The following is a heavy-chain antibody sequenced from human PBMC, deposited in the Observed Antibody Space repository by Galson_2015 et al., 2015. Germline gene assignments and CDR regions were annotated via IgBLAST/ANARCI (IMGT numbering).Heavy chain of an antibody. J-gene: IGHJ4*02. D-gene: IGHD3-16*01. CDR3: ARDLVGDL. CDR2: IWFDASHK. CDR1: GFSFSDYG. V-gene: IGHV3-33*01. Sequence: SLRLSCAASGFSFSDYGMHWVRQAPGKGLEWEAVIWFDASHKYYADSVKGRFTISKDNSTNTLSLQMNSLRTKDTAVYYCARDLVGDLWGQGTLVIVSS.